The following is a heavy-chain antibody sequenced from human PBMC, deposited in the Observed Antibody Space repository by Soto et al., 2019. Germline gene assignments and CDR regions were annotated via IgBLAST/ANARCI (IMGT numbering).Heavy chain of an antibody. J-gene: IGHJ6*02. Sequence: PSQTLSLTCAISGDSVSSNSAAWNWIRQSPSRGLEWLGRAYYRSQWYYDSAVSVRSRITVIPDTSKNQFSLQLNSVTPEDTAVYYCTKQKGDRRTYNGMDVPGPGTTVTLSS. CDR2: AYYRSQWYY. V-gene: IGHV6-1*01. D-gene: IGHD2-21*02. CDR1: GDSVSSNSAA. CDR3: TKQKGDRRTYNGMDV.